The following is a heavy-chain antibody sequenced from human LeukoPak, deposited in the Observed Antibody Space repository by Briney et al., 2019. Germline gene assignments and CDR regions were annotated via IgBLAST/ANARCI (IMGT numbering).Heavy chain of an antibody. CDR3: AKGSYYELSRWFDY. V-gene: IGHV3-30*04. Sequence: GRSLRLSCAASGFTFSSYAMHWVRQAPGKGLEWVAVISYDGSNKYYADSVKGRFTISRDNSKNTLYLQMNSLRAEDTAVYYCAKGSYYELSRWFDYWGQGTLVTVSS. D-gene: IGHD1-26*01. J-gene: IGHJ4*02. CDR1: GFTFSSYA. CDR2: ISYDGSNK.